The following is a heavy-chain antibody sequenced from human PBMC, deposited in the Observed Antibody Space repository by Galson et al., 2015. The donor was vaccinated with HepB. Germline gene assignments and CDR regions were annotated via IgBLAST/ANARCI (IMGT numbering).Heavy chain of an antibody. Sequence: SVKVSCKASGGTFSTYTINWVRQAPGQGLEWMGSIIPILGIANYAQKFQGRVTITADKSTSTAYMELSSLRSEDTAVYYCARDWGGIDVRGQGTTVTVSS. CDR3: ARDWGGIDV. CDR1: GGTFSTYT. CDR2: IIPILGIA. D-gene: IGHD3-16*01. V-gene: IGHV1-69*04. J-gene: IGHJ6*02.